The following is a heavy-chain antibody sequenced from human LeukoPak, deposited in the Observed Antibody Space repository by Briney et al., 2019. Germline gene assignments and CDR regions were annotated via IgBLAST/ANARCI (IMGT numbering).Heavy chain of an antibody. J-gene: IGHJ6*03. Sequence: SETLSLTCTVSGGSISSHYWSWIRQSPGKGLEWIGYIYYSGSTNYNPSPKSRVTISVDTSKNQFSLKLSSVTAADTAVYYCARGLYYYYYFMDVWGKGTTVTVSS. CDR3: ARGLYYYYYFMDV. V-gene: IGHV4-59*11. CDR1: GGSISSHY. CDR2: IYYSGST. D-gene: IGHD3-16*01.